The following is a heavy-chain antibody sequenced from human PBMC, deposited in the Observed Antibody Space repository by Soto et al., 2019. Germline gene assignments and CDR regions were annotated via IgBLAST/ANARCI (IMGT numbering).Heavy chain of an antibody. CDR1: GYSFAGNY. J-gene: IGHJ3*02. CDR2: INPNSGGT. CDR3: ARDSHYDILTGYSRNAFDM. D-gene: IGHD3-9*01. V-gene: IGHV1-2*02. Sequence: SVKVSCKTSGYSFAGNYLHWVRQAPGQGLDWMGWINPNSGGTIYAQKFQGRVTMTRDTSISTAYMVLTSLRSDDTAVYYCARDSHYDILTGYSRNAFDMWGRGTVVTVSS.